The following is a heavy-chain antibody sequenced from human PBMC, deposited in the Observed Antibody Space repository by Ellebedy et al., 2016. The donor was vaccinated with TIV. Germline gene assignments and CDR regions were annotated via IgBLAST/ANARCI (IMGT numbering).Heavy chain of an antibody. Sequence: GSLRLSCTVPGDSISRSSYYWGWIRQPPGKGLEWIGSIYYTGSTDYNPSLKSRVAISADTSKNQFSLRLSSVTAADTAVYYCARWFGELLYVRWFDPWGQGTLVTVSS. V-gene: IGHV4-39*01. CDR1: GDSISRSSYY. CDR2: IYYTGST. J-gene: IGHJ5*02. CDR3: ARWFGELLYVRWFDP. D-gene: IGHD3-10*01.